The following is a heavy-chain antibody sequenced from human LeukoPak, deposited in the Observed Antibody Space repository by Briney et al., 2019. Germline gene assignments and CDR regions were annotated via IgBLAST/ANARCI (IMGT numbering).Heavy chain of an antibody. CDR3: ARDYVVAAAGTYY. CDR2: ISSSGSTM. V-gene: IGHV3-48*03. CDR1: GFTFSSYE. Sequence: PGGSLRLSCAASGFTFSSYEMNWVRQAPGKGLEWVSYISSSGSTMYYADSVKGRFIISRDNAKSSLYLLVNSLRAEDTAVYYCARDYVVAAAGTYYWGQGTLVTVSS. D-gene: IGHD6-13*01. J-gene: IGHJ4*02.